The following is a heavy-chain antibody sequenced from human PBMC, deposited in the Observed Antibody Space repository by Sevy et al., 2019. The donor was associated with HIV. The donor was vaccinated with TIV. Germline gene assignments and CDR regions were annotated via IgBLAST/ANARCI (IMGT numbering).Heavy chain of an antibody. CDR2: IYYSGST. Sequence: SETLPLTCTVSGGSISSGGYYWSWIRQHPGKGLEWIGYIYYSGSTYYNPSLKSRVTISVDTSKNQFSLKLSSVTAADTAVYYCARGRCSSTSCKRNYYYYMDVWGKGTTVTVSS. CDR1: GGSISSGGYY. D-gene: IGHD2-2*01. V-gene: IGHV4-31*03. J-gene: IGHJ6*03. CDR3: ARGRCSSTSCKRNYYYYMDV.